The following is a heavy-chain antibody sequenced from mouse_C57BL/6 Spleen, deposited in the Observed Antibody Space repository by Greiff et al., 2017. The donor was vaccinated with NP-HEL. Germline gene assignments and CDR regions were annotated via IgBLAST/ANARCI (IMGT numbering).Heavy chain of an antibody. V-gene: IGHV7-3*01. D-gene: IGHD2-1*01. CDR3: ARYRGLLNDFDY. Sequence: DVHLVESGGGLVQPGGSLSLSCAASGFTFTDYYMSWVRQPPGKALEWLGFIRNKANGYTTEHSASVKGRFTISRDNSQSILYLQMNALGAEDSATYYCARYRGLLNDFDYWGQGTTLTVSS. CDR2: IRNKANGYTT. CDR1: GFTFTDYY. J-gene: IGHJ2*01.